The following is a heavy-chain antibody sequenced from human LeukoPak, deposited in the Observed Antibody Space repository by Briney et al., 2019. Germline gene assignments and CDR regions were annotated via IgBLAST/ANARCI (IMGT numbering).Heavy chain of an antibody. CDR2: IYYSGST. CDR1: GGSISSYY. J-gene: IGHJ4*02. Sequence: PSETLSLTCTVSGGSISSYYWSWLRQPPGKGLEWIGYIYYSGSTNYNPSLKSRVTISVDTSKNQFSLKLSSVTAADTAVYYCARVDTAMVSFDYWGQGTLVTVSS. D-gene: IGHD5-18*01. V-gene: IGHV4-59*01. CDR3: ARVDTAMVSFDY.